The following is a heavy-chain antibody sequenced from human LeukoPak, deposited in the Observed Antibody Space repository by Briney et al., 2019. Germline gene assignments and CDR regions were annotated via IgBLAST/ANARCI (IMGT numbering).Heavy chain of an antibody. J-gene: IGHJ3*02. CDR3: ARDMNWGSGAFDI. CDR1: GFIFSSYW. Sequence: GRCLRLFYAASGFIFSSYWIRWVRQARGEGLGCVLRINSDGSSTSYEHSVKHRFTIYRENAKNSLSLQINTLSPEDTAVYHCARDMNWGSGAFDIWGQGTMVTVSS. D-gene: IGHD7-27*01. V-gene: IGHV3-74*01. CDR2: INSDGSST.